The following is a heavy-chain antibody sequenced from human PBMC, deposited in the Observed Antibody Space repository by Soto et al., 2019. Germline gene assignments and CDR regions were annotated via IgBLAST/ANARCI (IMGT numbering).Heavy chain of an antibody. V-gene: IGHV3-48*02. CDR2: ISSSSSTI. D-gene: IGHD3-22*01. Sequence: EVQLVESGGGLVQPGGSLRLSCAASGFTFSSYSMNWVRQAPGKGLEWVSYISSSSSTIYYADSVKGRFTISRDNAKNSLYLQMNSQRDEDTAVYYCARDTAGGYYDSSGYYFDYWGQGTLVTVSS. CDR3: ARDTAGGYYDSSGYYFDY. CDR1: GFTFSSYS. J-gene: IGHJ4*02.